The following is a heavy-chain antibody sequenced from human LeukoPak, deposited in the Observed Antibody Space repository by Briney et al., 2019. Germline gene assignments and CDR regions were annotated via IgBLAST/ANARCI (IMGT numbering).Heavy chain of an antibody. Sequence: GGSLRLSCAASGFTFSSYEMNWVRQAPGKGLEWVSYISSSGSTIYYADSVKGRSTISRDNAKNSLYLQMSSLRAEDTAVYYCAREGTGGSGCFDYWGQGTLVTVSS. V-gene: IGHV3-48*03. CDR1: GFTFSSYE. J-gene: IGHJ4*02. D-gene: IGHD6-25*01. CDR3: AREGTGGSGCFDY. CDR2: ISSSGSTI.